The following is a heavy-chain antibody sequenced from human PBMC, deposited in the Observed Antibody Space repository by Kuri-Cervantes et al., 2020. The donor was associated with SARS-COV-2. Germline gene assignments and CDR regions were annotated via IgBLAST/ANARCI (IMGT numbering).Heavy chain of an antibody. CDR1: GFSFSSYA. CDR2: ISGSGTGA. Sequence: GESLKISCAASGFSFSSYAMSWVRQAPGKGLEWVSVISGSGTGAYYADSVKGRFTISRDNSRNTLYLQMNSLRAEDTAVYYCAKGGGSPSVDFDYWGQGTLVTVSS. V-gene: IGHV3-23*01. D-gene: IGHD1-26*01. J-gene: IGHJ4*02. CDR3: AKGGGSPSVDFDY.